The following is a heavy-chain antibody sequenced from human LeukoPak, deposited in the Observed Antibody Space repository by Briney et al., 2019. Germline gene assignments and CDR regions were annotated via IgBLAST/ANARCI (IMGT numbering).Heavy chain of an antibody. J-gene: IGHJ4*02. V-gene: IGHV3-23*01. CDR2: ISGSGGST. Sequence: GGSLRLSCAASGFTFSNYALSWVRQAPGKGPEWVSDISGSGGSTYYADSVKGRFTISRDNSKNTMYLQMNSLRAEDTAVYYCAKDFLGGYQDYWGQGTLVSVSS. D-gene: IGHD3-22*01. CDR3: AKDFLGGYQDY. CDR1: GFTFSNYA.